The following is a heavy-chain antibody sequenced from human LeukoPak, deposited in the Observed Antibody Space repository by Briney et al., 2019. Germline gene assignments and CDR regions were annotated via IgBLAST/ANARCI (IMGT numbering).Heavy chain of an antibody. CDR3: ARGAYGVRYFDWLFDY. D-gene: IGHD3-9*01. Sequence: GRSLRLSCAASGFTFSSYGMHWVRQAPGKGLEWVAVIWYDGSNKYYADSVKGRFTISRDNSKNTLYLQMNSLRAEDTVVYYCARGAYGVRYFDWLFDYWGQGTLVTVSS. CDR2: IWYDGSNK. V-gene: IGHV3-33*01. J-gene: IGHJ4*02. CDR1: GFTFSSYG.